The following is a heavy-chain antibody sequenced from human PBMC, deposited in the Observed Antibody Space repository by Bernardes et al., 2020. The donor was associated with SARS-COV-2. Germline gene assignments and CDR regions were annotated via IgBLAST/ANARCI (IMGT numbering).Heavy chain of an antibody. CDR3: ARDDSRDYMDV. V-gene: IGHV4-4*07. J-gene: IGHJ6*03. CDR1: GVSISGYS. CDR2: IYTSGIT. D-gene: IGHD3-22*01. Sequence: LSLTCTVSGVSISGYSWVWIRQSAGTGLEWMGRIYTSGITNHNPSLKSRVTMSVDMSKNQFSLRLSSVTAADSAVYYCARDDSRDYMDVWGKGTTVTVSS.